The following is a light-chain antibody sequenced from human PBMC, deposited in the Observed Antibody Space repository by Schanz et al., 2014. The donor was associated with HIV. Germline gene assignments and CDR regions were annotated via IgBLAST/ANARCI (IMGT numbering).Light chain of an antibody. CDR2: DVS. CDR3: V. CDR1: SSDVGGYNY. V-gene: IGLV2-14*01. Sequence: QSALTQPASVSGSPGQSITISCTGTSSDVGGYNYVSWYQQHPGKAPKLMIYDVSDRPSGVSNRFSGSKSGNTASLTISGLQAEDEADSLYVFGTGTKLTVL. J-gene: IGLJ1*01.